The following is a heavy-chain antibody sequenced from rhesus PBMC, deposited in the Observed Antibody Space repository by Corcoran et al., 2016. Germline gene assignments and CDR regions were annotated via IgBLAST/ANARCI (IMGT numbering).Heavy chain of an antibody. CDR1: GFSLSTSGMG. J-gene: IGHJ4*01. CDR2: IYWDDDK. Sequence: VTLKESGPALVKPTQTLTLTCTFSGFSLSTSGMGVGWIRQHSRKTLAWLALIYWDDDKRYSTSRKSRLTISKDTAKDQGVVTITNRDPVDTATYYCARVRAAGDDFDYWGQGVLVTVSS. V-gene: IGHV2-1*01. D-gene: IGHD6-25*01. CDR3: ARVRAAGDDFDY.